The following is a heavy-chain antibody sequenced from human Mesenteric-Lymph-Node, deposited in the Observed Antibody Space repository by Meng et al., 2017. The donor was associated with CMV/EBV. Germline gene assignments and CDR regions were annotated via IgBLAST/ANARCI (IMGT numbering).Heavy chain of an antibody. CDR2: INPSGGST. Sequence: ASVKVSCKASGYIFTGYYIHWVRQAPGQGLEWMGIINPSGGSTSYAQKFQGRVTMTRDTSTSTVYMELSSLRSEDTAVYYCARGGSIAASGNYYYYYGMDVWGQGTTATVSS. D-gene: IGHD6-6*01. J-gene: IGHJ6*02. V-gene: IGHV1-46*01. CDR1: GYIFTGYY. CDR3: ARGGSIAASGNYYYYYGMDV.